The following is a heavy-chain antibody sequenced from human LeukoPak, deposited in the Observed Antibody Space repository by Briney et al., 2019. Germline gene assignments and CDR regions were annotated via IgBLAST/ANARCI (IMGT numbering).Heavy chain of an antibody. CDR1: GGSISSSSYY. V-gene: IGHV4-39*07. CDR2: IYYSGST. Sequence: SETLSLTCTVSGGSISSSSYYWGWIRQPPGKGLEWIGSIYYSGSTYYNPSLKSRVTISIDTSKNQFSLKLSSVTAADTAVYYCARERWSLGYSSSYVIDYWGQGTLVTVSS. J-gene: IGHJ4*02. CDR3: ARERWSLGYSSSYVIDY. D-gene: IGHD6-6*01.